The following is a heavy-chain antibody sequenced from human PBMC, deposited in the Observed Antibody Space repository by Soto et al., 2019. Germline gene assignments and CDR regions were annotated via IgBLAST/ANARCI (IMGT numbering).Heavy chain of an antibody. CDR1: GYSFINFW. D-gene: IGHD5-12*01. CDR2: IYPGDSDT. V-gene: IGHV5-51*01. Sequence: PGESLKISCKGSGYSFINFWIAWVRQMPGKGLEWMGIIYPGDSDTRYSPSFQGQVTISADKSISTAYLQWSSLKASDTAMYYCARQERYSGYEVYYYYMDVWGKGTTVTVSS. CDR3: ARQERYSGYEVYYYYMDV. J-gene: IGHJ6*03.